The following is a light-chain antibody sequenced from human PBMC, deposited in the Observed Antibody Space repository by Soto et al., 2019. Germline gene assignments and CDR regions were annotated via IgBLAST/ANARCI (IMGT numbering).Light chain of an antibody. CDR2: GAS. V-gene: IGKV3-20*01. CDR3: KKYSGLRT. J-gene: IGKJ1*01. CDR1: QRVRNNY. Sequence: EIVVTQSPGTLSLSTGERATLSCRTSQRVRNNYLVWYQQKPGQAPRLRIYGASSRATGIPDRSRGSGPGTDFTLSISRLQRVEDAVYYCKKYSGLRTCSEGTKGDI.